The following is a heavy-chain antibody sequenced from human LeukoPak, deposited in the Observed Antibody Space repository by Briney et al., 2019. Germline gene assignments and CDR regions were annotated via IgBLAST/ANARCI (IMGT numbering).Heavy chain of an antibody. D-gene: IGHD3-3*01. Sequence: PSETLSLTCTVSGGSISSYYWSWIRQPPGKGQEWIGYIYYSGSTNYNPSLKSRVTISVDTSKNQFSLKLSSVTAADTAVYYCARGDYYYYGMDVWGQGTTVTVSS. CDR3: ARGDYYYYGMDV. V-gene: IGHV4-59*01. CDR1: GGSISSYY. J-gene: IGHJ6*02. CDR2: IYYSGST.